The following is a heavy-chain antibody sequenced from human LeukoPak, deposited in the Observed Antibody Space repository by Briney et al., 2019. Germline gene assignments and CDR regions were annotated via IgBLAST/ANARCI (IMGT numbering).Heavy chain of an antibody. V-gene: IGHV1-2*02. D-gene: IGHD1-1*01. CDR2: INPNSGGT. J-gene: IGHJ6*03. CDR3: AKSGIEKDYYMDV. CDR1: GYTFTGYY. Sequence: ASVKVSCKASGYTFTGYYMHWVRQAPGQGLEWMGWINPNSGGTNFAQKFQGRVTMTRDTSISTAYMELNRLRSDDTAVYYCAKSGIEKDYYMDVWGKGTTVTVSS.